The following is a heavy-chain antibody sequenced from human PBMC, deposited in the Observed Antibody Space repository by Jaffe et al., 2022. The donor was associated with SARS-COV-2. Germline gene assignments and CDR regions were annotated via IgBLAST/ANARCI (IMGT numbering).Heavy chain of an antibody. D-gene: IGHD6-13*01. J-gene: IGHJ4*02. CDR3: ARPSTVIAAAGTGAYFDY. V-gene: IGHV4-39*01. Sequence: QLQLQESGPGLVKPSETLSLTCTVSGGSISSSSYYWGWIRQPPGKGLEWIGSIYYSGSTYYNPSLKSRVTISVDTSKNQFSLKLSSVTAADTAVYYCARPSTVIAAAGTGAYFDYWGQGTLVTVSS. CDR2: IYYSGST. CDR1: GGSISSSSYY.